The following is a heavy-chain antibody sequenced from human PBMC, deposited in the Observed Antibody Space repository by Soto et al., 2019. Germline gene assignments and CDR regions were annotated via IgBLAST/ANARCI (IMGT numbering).Heavy chain of an antibody. CDR1: GFTFSSYG. Sequence: PGGSLRLSCAASGFTFSSYGMHWVRQAPGKGLEWVAVIWYDGSNKYYADSVKGRFTISRDNSKNTLYLQMNSLRAEDTAVYYCARDGSSGRDHYGMDVWGQGTTVTVSS. D-gene: IGHD6-19*01. V-gene: IGHV3-33*08. J-gene: IGHJ6*02. CDR2: IWYDGSNK. CDR3: ARDGSSGRDHYGMDV.